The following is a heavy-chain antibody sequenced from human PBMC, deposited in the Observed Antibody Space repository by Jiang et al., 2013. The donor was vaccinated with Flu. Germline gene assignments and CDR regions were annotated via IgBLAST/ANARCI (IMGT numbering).Heavy chain of an antibody. V-gene: IGHV1-46*01. J-gene: IGHJ5*02. Sequence: SGAEVKKPGASVKVSCKASGYTFISYFIHWVRQAPGQGLEWMGIINPSGGSTDYAQKFQGRVTMTRDTSTSTVYMELSSLSSDDTAVYYCARDVVAAAATAWFDPWGQGTLVTVSS. D-gene: IGHD2-15*01. CDR1: GYTFISYF. CDR3: ARDVVAAAATAWFDP. CDR2: INPSGGST.